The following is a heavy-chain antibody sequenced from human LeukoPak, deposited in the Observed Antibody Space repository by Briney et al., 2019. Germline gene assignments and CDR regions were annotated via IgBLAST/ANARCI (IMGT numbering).Heavy chain of an antibody. V-gene: IGHV4-34*01. CDR2: INHSGST. J-gene: IGHJ4*02. CDR3: ARGRDYDEGY. Sequence: SETLSLTCAVYGGSFSGYYWSWIRQPPGKGLEWIGEINHSGSTNYNPSLKSRVTISVDTSKNQFSLKLSSVTAADTAVYYCARGRDYDEGYWGQGTLVTVSS. D-gene: IGHD4-17*01. CDR1: GGSFSGYY.